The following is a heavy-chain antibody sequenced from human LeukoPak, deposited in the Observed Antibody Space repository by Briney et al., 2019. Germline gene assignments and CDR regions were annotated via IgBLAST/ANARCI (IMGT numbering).Heavy chain of an antibody. CDR3: ARDPDGSYYDRSAFGG. Sequence: WASVKVSCKASGYTFTGYYMHWVRQAPGQGLEWMGWINPNTGGTNYAQKFQGRVTMTRDTSISTAYTELSRLRSDDTAVYYCARDPDGSYYDRSAFGGWGQGTLVTVAA. CDR1: GYTFTGYY. D-gene: IGHD3-10*01. J-gene: IGHJ4*02. CDR2: INPNTGGT. V-gene: IGHV1-2*02.